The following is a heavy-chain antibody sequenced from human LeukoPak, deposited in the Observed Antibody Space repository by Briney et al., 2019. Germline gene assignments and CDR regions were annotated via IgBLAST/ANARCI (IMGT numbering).Heavy chain of an antibody. CDR2: IYWNDDK. J-gene: IGHJ5*02. Sequence: SGPTLVNPTQTLTLTCTFSGFSLSTRGVGVGWIRQPPGKALEWLALIYWNDDKRYSPSLKSRLTITKDTSKNQVVLTMTNMDPVDTATYYCARGKAITIFSWFDPWGQGTLVTVSP. CDR3: ARGKAITIFSWFDP. CDR1: GFSLSTRGVG. V-gene: IGHV2-5*01. D-gene: IGHD3-9*01.